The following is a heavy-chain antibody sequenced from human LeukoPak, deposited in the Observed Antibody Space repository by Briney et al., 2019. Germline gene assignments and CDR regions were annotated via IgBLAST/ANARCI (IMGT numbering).Heavy chain of an antibody. J-gene: IGHJ6*02. CDR3: ASVGSLNCSSTSCYEDYYYYGMDV. Sequence: ASVKVSCKVSGYTLTELSMHWVRQAPGKGLEWMGGFDPEDGETIYAQKFQGRVTMTEDTSTDTAYMELSSLRSEDTAVYYCASVGSLNCSSTSCYEDYYYYGMDVWGQGTTVTVSS. CDR1: GYTLTELS. V-gene: IGHV1-24*01. CDR2: FDPEDGET. D-gene: IGHD2-2*01.